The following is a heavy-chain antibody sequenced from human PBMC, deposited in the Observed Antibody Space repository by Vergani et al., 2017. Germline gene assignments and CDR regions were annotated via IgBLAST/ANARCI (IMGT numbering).Heavy chain of an antibody. J-gene: IGHJ6*02. CDR3: SYGMDV. CDR2: ISSSSSYI. CDR1: GFTFSSYS. V-gene: IGHV3-21*01. Sequence: EVQLVESGGGLVKPGGSLRLSCAASGFTFSSYSMNWVRQAPGKGLEWVSSISSSSSYIYYAYSVKGRFTVSRDISKNTLHLQLNSLSVEDTAVYFCSYGMDVWGQGTTVTVSS.